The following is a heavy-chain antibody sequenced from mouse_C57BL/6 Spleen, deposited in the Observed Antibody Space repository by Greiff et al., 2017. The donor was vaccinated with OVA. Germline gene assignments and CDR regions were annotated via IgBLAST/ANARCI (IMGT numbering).Heavy chain of an antibody. CDR2: IYPGDGDT. CDR3: ASLYGDYVDY. CDR1: GYAFTSSW. Sequence: VQLQQSGPELVKPGASVKISCKASGYAFTSSWMNWVKQRPGQGLEWIGRIYPGDGDTNYNEKFKGKATLTADKSSRTAYMKRSSLTSDDSAVYFCASLYGDYVDYWGQGTTLTVSS. D-gene: IGHD1-1*02. V-gene: IGHV1-82*01. J-gene: IGHJ2*01.